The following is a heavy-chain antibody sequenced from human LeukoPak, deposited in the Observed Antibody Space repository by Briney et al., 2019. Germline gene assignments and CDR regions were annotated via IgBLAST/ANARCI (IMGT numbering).Heavy chain of an antibody. CDR1: GFTFDDYA. CDR2: ISWNSGSI. Sequence: GGSLRLSCAASGFTFDDYAMHWVRQAPGKGLEWVSGISWNSGSIGYADSVKGRFTISRDNAKNSLYLQMNSLRAEDTAVYYCAKDAVVVPAATFDYWGQGTLVTVSS. V-gene: IGHV3-9*01. CDR3: AKDAVVVPAATFDY. D-gene: IGHD2-2*01. J-gene: IGHJ4*02.